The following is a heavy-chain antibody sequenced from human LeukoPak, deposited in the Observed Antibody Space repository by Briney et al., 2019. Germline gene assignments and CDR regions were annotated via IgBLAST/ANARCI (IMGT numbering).Heavy chain of an antibody. D-gene: IGHD6-13*01. CDR3: ARVRTYRNSWYDFDP. Sequence: GGSLRLSCAASGFTFSDHSMTWVRQAPGKGLEWVSCISSSGSYIYYADSVRGRFTVSRDNAKNFLFLQMNSLRAEDTAVYYCARVRTYRNSWYDFDPWGQGTLVTVSS. V-gene: IGHV3-21*06. CDR1: GFTFSDHS. CDR2: ISSSGSYI. J-gene: IGHJ5*02.